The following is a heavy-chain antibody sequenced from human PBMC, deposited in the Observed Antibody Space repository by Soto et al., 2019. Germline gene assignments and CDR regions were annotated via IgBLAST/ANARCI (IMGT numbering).Heavy chain of an antibody. J-gene: IGHJ4*02. V-gene: IGHV1-69*06. CDR1: GANSNIYS. CDR2: IVPLSGTP. Sequence: QVRLVQSGAEVKRLGSSVKLSCKVSGANSNIYSIAWGRQAPGQGLQWLGTIVPLSGTPNHAQQFQARVTITADTSTNTAYLELSRLRSEDTAIYYCARDWRQMSRGGFFDYWGQGSLVTISS. D-gene: IGHD3-16*01. CDR3: ARDWRQMSRGGFFDY.